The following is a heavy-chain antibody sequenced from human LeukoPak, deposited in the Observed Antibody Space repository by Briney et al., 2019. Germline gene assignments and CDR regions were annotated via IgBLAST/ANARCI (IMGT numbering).Heavy chain of an antibody. CDR1: GGSISSGDYY. V-gene: IGHV4-30-4*08. J-gene: IGHJ4*02. CDR2: IYYSGST. Sequence: SETLSLTCTVSGGSISSGDYYLSWIRQPPGKGLEWIGYIYYSGSTYYNPSLKSRVTISVDTSKNQFSLKLSSVTAADTAVYYCARVPPTVTYYFDYWGQGTLVTVSS. CDR3: ARVPPTVTYYFDY. D-gene: IGHD4-17*01.